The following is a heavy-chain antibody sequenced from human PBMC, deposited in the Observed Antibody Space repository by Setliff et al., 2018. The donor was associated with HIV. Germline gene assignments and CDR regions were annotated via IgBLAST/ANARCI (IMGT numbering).Heavy chain of an antibody. CDR3: TKDIYPLQSAGYFDY. CDR1: GFTVSSNY. Sequence: GGSLRLSCVASGFTVSSNYMSWVRQAPGKGLEWVSVIYSGGSTYYADSVKGRFSISRDSSKNSLYLQMNSLRNEDTAFYYCTKDIYPLQSAGYFDYWGQGTLVTVS. V-gene: IGHV3-53*05. D-gene: IGHD1-1*01. J-gene: IGHJ4*02. CDR2: IYSGGST.